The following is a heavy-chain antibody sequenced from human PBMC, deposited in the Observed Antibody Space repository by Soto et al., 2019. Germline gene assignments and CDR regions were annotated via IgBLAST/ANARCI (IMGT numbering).Heavy chain of an antibody. CDR3: ARDLGSGYDPGDY. CDR1: GGTFNSYV. J-gene: IGHJ4*02. D-gene: IGHD5-12*01. Sequence: QVQLVQSGAEVKKPGSSVKVSCKASGGTFNSYVFNWVRQAPGQGLEWMGGSISIFGTPNYGQKFQGRVTITADESTSTGFMELSSLTSEDTAIYYCARDLGSGYDPGDYWGQGTLVTVSS. V-gene: IGHV1-69*12. CDR2: SISIFGTP.